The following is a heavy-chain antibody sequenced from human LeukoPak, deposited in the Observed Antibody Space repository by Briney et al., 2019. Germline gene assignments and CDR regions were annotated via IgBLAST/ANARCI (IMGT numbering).Heavy chain of an antibody. V-gene: IGHV3-30*02. J-gene: IGHJ3*02. CDR1: GFIFSSYG. Sequence: GGSLRLSCAASGFIFSSYGMHWVRQAPGKGLEWVTFIRYDGINKYYADSVKGRFTVSRDNSKNTLYLQMNSLRVEDTAVYYCAKDYYSSGWYDLSFDIWGQGTMVTVSS. CDR2: IRYDGINK. D-gene: IGHD6-13*01. CDR3: AKDYYSSGWYDLSFDI.